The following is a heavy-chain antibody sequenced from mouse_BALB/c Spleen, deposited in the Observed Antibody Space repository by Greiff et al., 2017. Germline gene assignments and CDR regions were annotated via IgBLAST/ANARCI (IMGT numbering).Heavy chain of an antibody. CDR3: AREASAYYYGSTLAY. CDR2: ISDGGSYT. J-gene: IGHJ3*01. D-gene: IGHD1-1*01. Sequence: EVKLMESGGGLVKPGGSLKLSCAASGFTFSDYYMYWVRQTPEKRLEWVATISDGGSYTYYPDSVKGRFTISRDNAKNNLYLQMSSLKSEDTAMYYCAREASAYYYGSTLAYWGQGTLVTVSA. V-gene: IGHV5-4*02. CDR1: GFTFSDYY.